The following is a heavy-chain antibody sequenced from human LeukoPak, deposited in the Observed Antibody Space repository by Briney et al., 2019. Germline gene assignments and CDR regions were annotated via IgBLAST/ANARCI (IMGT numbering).Heavy chain of an antibody. CDR3: ARHPPSCTSTSSLPCHAFDI. CDR1: GGSISNGFYY. V-gene: IGHV4-39*01. Sequence: PSETLSLTCTVSGGSISNGFYYWAWIRQPPGKGLEYIGSMYYSGSAFYNPSLQSRVIISVDTSRSQISLKLNSVTAADTAVFYCARHPPSCTSTSSLPCHAFDIWGQGALVTVSS. CDR2: MYYSGSA. D-gene: IGHD2-2*01. J-gene: IGHJ3*02.